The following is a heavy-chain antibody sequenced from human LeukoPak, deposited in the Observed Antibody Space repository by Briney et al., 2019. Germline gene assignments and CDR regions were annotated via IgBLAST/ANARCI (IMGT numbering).Heavy chain of an antibody. CDR3: AGSAATRYYYYYMDV. CDR1: GGSISSYY. Sequence: SETLSLTCTVSGGSISSYYWSWIRQPAGKGLEWIGRIYTSGSTNYNPSLKSRVTMSVDTSKNQFSLKLSSVTAADTAVYYCAGSAATRYYYYYMDVWGKGTTVTVSS. CDR2: IYTSGST. J-gene: IGHJ6*03. V-gene: IGHV4-4*07. D-gene: IGHD2-15*01.